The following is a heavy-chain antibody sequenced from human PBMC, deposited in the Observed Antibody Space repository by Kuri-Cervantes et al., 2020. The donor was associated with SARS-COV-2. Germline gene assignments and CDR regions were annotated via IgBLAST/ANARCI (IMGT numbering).Heavy chain of an antibody. J-gene: IGHJ4*02. CDR3: ARGKPTMVRGGDDY. CDR1: GGSISSYY. D-gene: IGHD3-10*01. Sequence: GSLRLSCTVSGGSISSYYWSWIRQPAGKGLEWIGEINHSGSTNYNPSLKSRVTISVDTSKNQFSLKLSSVTAADTAVYYCARGKPTMVRGGDDYWGQGTLVTVSS. V-gene: IGHV4-34*01. CDR2: INHSGST.